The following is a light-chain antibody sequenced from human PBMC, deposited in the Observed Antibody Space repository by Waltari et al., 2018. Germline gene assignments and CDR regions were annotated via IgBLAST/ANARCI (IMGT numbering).Light chain of an antibody. V-gene: IGKV3-11*01. CDR1: QSVSSY. CDR3: QQRSNWPRT. Sequence: EIVLTQSPATLSLSPGDRATLSCRASQSVSSYLAWYQQTPGQAPRLLIYDASNRATGIAGRFSGSGSGTDFTLTISSLEPEDFAVYYCQQRSNWPRTFGQGTKVEIK. CDR2: DAS. J-gene: IGKJ1*01.